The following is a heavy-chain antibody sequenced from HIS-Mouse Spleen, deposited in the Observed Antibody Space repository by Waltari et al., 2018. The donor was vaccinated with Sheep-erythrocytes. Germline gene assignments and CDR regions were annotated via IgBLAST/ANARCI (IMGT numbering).Heavy chain of an antibody. J-gene: IGHJ4*02. CDR3: VKDISRNIVVVPAAVGDY. V-gene: IGHV3-9*01. Sequence: EVQLVEYGGGLVQPGRSLRLSCAASGFSFDDYAMHWFRQAAGKGRDWYSGISWNNGSIVYAYSVKGRFSISRDNAKTSLYLQMHSLRAEETALYYCVKDISRNIVVVPAAVGDYGGQGTLVTVSS. CDR2: ISWNNGSI. CDR1: GFSFDDYA. D-gene: IGHD2-2*01.